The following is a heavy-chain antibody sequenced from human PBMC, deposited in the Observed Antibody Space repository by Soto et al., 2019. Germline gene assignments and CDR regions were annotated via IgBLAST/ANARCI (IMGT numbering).Heavy chain of an antibody. CDR3: ASGGVDVATYDY. D-gene: IGHD5-12*01. CDR2: IYYSGST. J-gene: IGHJ4*02. V-gene: IGHV4-31*03. CDR1: GRSISSGGYY. Sequence: SETLSLTCTVSGRSISSGGYYWSWIRQHPGKGLEWIGYIYYSGSTYYNPSLKSRVTISVDTSKNQFSLKLSSVTAADTAVYYCASGGVDVATYDYWGQGTLVTVSS.